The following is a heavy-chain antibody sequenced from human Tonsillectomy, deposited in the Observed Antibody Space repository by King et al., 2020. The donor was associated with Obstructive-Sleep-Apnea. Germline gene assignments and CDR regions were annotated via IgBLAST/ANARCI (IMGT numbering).Heavy chain of an antibody. D-gene: IGHD6-19*01. CDR3: ARDSSGWYDYDY. J-gene: IGHJ4*02. CDR1: GGSISSYY. CDR2: IHTSGNT. Sequence: QMQESGPGLVKPSETLSLTCTVSGGSISSYYWSWIRQPPGKGLEWIGYIHTSGNTNYNPSLKRRVTMSVDTSKSHFSLKLSSVTAADTAVYYCARDSSGWYDYDYWGQGTLVTVSS. V-gene: IGHV4-59*01.